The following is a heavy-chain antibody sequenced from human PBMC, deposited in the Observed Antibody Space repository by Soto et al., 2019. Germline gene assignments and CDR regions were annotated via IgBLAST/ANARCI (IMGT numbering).Heavy chain of an antibody. D-gene: IGHD2-21*02. CDR1: GGSISGYY. Sequence: QVRLQESGPGLVKPSETLSLTCTVSGGSISGYYWSWIRQPPGKGLEWIGYMYNTGSTVYNPSFKSRVTMSVDTAKSQFSLRLNSVTAADTAVYYCARDLWGYCGTDCYPLDVWGQGTTVTVSS. CDR2: MYNTGST. V-gene: IGHV4-59*01. J-gene: IGHJ6*02. CDR3: ARDLWGYCGTDCYPLDV.